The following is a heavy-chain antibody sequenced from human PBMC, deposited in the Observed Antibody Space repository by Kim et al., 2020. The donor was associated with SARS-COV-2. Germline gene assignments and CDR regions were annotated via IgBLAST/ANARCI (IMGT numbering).Heavy chain of an antibody. D-gene: IGHD1-26*01. CDR3: ARHGRINSYYYADV. Sequence: SNPSLTSRVAISVDPSKNQFSLKLSSVTAADTAIYYCARHGRINSYYYADVWGKGTTVTVSS. J-gene: IGHJ6*03. V-gene: IGHV4-59*08.